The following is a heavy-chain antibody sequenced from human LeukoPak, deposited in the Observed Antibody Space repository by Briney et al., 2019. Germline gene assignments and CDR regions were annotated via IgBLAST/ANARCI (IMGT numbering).Heavy chain of an antibody. CDR3: VREGLECSGSSCQRAAFDY. CDR1: GFTVSSNY. Sequence: PGGSLRLSCAASGFTVSSNYMSWVRKAPGKGLVWVARIKGDGSSTRHADSMKGRFTISRDNAKNTLYLQMNSLREDDSAVYYCVREGLECSGSSCQRAAFDYWGQGTLVTVSS. J-gene: IGHJ4*02. CDR2: IKGDGSST. V-gene: IGHV3-74*01. D-gene: IGHD2-2*01.